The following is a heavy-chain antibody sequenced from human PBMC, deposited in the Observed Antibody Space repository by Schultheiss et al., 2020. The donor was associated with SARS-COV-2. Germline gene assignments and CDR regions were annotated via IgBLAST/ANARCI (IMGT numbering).Heavy chain of an antibody. Sequence: GSLRLSCAVSGYSISSGYYWGWIRQPPGKGLEWIGSIYHSGSTYYNPSLKSRVTISVDRSKNQFSLKLSSVTAADTAVYYCARGTTERPDYYYYYMDVWGKGTTVTVSS. CDR2: IYHSGST. CDR1: GYSISSGYY. V-gene: IGHV4-38-2*01. CDR3: ARGTTERPDYYYYYMDV. D-gene: IGHD1-1*01. J-gene: IGHJ6*03.